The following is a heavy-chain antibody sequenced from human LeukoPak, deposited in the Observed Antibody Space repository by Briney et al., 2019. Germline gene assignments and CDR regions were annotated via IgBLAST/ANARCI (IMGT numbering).Heavy chain of an antibody. J-gene: IGHJ4*02. Sequence: GGSLTLSSAASGFIFSSYSMNWVRQAPGRGLEWISYIGLASGFTSYADSVKGRFTISRDNSKNTLYLQMNSLRAEDTAVYYCAKGKGMVYNNYCFDCWGQGSLVTVSS. D-gene: IGHD4-11*01. V-gene: IGHV3-21*05. CDR3: AKGKGMVYNNYCFDC. CDR2: IGLASGFT. CDR1: GFIFSSYS.